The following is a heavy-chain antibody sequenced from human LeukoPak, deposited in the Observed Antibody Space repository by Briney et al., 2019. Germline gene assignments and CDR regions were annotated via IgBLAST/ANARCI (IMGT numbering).Heavy chain of an antibody. CDR3: ARGPSYFQH. CDR2: TYYRSKWYK. CDR1: GDSVSSNSVA. Sequence: SQTLSLTCAISGDSVSSNSVAWNWIRQSPSRGLEWLGRTYYRSKWYKYYAVSVKGRITINPDTSKNQFSLQLNSVTPEDTAVYYCARGPSYFQHWGQGTLVTVSS. J-gene: IGHJ1*01. V-gene: IGHV6-1*01.